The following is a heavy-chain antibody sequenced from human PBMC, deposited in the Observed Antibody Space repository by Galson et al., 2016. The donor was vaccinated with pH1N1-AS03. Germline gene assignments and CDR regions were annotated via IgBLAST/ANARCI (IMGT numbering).Heavy chain of an antibody. CDR1: GFTFSIYA. D-gene: IGHD3-3*01. J-gene: IGHJ5*02. V-gene: IGHV3-23*01. Sequence: SLRLSCAASGFTFSIYAMHWVRQAPGKGLEWVSGVGGVDGSLWYAESVKGRFTVSRDNSKGTLDRQMNSLRADDTAVYYCARGSGSPHWFDPGGQGTLVTVSS. CDR3: ARGSGSPHWFDP. CDR2: VGGVDGSL.